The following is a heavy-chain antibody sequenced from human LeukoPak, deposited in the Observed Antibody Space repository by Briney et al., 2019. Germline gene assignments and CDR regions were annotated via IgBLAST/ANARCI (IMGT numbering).Heavy chain of an antibody. CDR1: GGSISSYY. Sequence: PSETLSLTCTVSGGSISSYYWSWIRQPPGKGLEWIGEINHSGSTNYNPSLKSRVTISVDTSKNQFSLKLSSVTAADTAVYYCARDKDLSTSCYEYWGQGTLVTVSS. D-gene: IGHD2-2*01. CDR3: ARDKDLSTSCYEY. CDR2: INHSGST. J-gene: IGHJ4*02. V-gene: IGHV4-34*01.